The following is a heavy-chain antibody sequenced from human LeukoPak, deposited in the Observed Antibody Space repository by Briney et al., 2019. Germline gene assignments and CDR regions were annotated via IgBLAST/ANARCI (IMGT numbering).Heavy chain of an antibody. CDR3: ARHLYYYDSSGYFVDY. Sequence: SETLSLTCAVYGGSFSGYYWSWIRQPPGKGLEWIGEINHSGSTNYNPSLKSRVTISVDTSKNQFSLKLSSVTAADTAVYYCARHLYYYDSSGYFVDYWGQGTLVTVSS. J-gene: IGHJ4*02. D-gene: IGHD3-22*01. CDR1: GGSFSGYY. V-gene: IGHV4-34*01. CDR2: INHSGST.